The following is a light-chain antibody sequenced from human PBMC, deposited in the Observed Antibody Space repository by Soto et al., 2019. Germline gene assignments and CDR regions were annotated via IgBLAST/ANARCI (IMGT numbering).Light chain of an antibody. V-gene: IGKV3-20*01. CDR3: QQCGSSPS. CDR1: QSVSSSY. CDR2: DTS. J-gene: IGKJ1*01. Sequence: EIVLTQSPGPLSLSPGERATLSCRASQSVSSSYLAWYQQKPGHAPRLLIYDTSSRATGIPDRFSGSESGTDFTLAISRLEPEDFAVYYCQQCGSSPSFGQGTKVELK.